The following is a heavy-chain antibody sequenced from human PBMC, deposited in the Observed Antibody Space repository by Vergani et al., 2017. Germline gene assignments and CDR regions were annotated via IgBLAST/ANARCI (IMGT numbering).Heavy chain of an antibody. Sequence: QVQLQESGPGLVKPSETLSLTCTVSGGSISSYYWSWIRQPPGKGLEWIGYIYYSGSTNYNPSLKSRVTISVDTSKNQFSLKLGSVTAADTAVYYCARGRYYDSSGYYYLFDYWGQGTLVTVSS. V-gene: IGHV4-59*01. J-gene: IGHJ4*02. CDR3: ARGRYYDSSGYYYLFDY. D-gene: IGHD3-22*01. CDR2: IYYSGST. CDR1: GGSISSYY.